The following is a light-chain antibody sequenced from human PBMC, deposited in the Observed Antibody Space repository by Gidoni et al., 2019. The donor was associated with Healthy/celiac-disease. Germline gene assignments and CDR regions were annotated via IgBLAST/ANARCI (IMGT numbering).Light chain of an antibody. Sequence: IVMPQPPATLSVSPGESATLSCRASQSVSSNLAWYQQKPGQAPRLLIYGASTRATGIPARFSGSGSGTEFTLTISSLQSEDFAVYYCQQYNNWPPWTFGQGTKVEIK. J-gene: IGKJ1*01. CDR1: QSVSSN. CDR3: QQYNNWPPWT. CDR2: GAS. V-gene: IGKV3-15*01.